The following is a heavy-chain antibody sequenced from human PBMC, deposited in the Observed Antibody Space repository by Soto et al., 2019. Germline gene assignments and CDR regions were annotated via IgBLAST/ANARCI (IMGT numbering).Heavy chain of an antibody. Sequence: ASVKVSCKASGYTFTSYDINWVRQATGQGLEWMGWMNPNSGNTGYAQKFQGRVTMTRNTSISTAYMELSSLRSEDTAVYYCARAPTSSGGEGFDYWGQGTLVTVSS. D-gene: IGHD6-19*01. CDR2: MNPNSGNT. J-gene: IGHJ4*02. CDR3: ARAPTSSGGEGFDY. CDR1: GYTFTSYD. V-gene: IGHV1-8*01.